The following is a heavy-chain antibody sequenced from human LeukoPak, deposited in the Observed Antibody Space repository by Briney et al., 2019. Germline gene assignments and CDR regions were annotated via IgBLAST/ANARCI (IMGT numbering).Heavy chain of an antibody. CDR2: ISAYNGDT. D-gene: IGHD2-2*01. Sequence: GASVKVSCKASGYTFTSYCFIWVRQAPGQGLEWMGWISAYNGDTDYAQKLQGRVTLTTDTSTSTAYMELRSLRSDDTAVYYCARGVRDIVVVPAAPLGVYYYYYMDVWGKGTTVTVSS. J-gene: IGHJ6*03. CDR3: ARGVRDIVVVPAAPLGVYYYYYMDV. CDR1: GYTFTSYC. V-gene: IGHV1-18*01.